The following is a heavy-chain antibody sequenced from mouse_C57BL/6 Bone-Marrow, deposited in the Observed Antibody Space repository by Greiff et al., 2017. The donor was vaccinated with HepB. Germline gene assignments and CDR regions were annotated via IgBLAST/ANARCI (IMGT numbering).Heavy chain of an antibody. Sequence: VQLQQSGPELARPWASVKISCQAFYTFSRRVHFAIRDTNYWLQWVKQRPGQGLEWIGAIYPGNGDTSYNKKFKGKATLTADKCSSTSYMPLSSLTYEASAVYDCACGGPYWDFCVWGTVTTVTV. CDR2: GQGLEWIG. J-gene: IGHJ1*03. CDR1: YTFSRRVH. V-gene: IGHV1-87*01. CDR3: YEASAVYDCACGGPYWDFCV.